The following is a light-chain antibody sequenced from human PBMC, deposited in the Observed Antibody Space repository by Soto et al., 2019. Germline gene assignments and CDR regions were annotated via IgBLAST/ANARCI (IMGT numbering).Light chain of an antibody. CDR1: QSVSSSY. CDR3: QQYGSSPEWT. J-gene: IGKJ1*01. Sequence: EIVLTQSPGTLSLSPGERATLSCRASQSVSSSYLAWYQQKPGQDPGLLIYGASSRATGIPDRFSGSGSGTDFTLTISRLEPEDFAVYYCQQYGSSPEWTFGQGTKVEIK. V-gene: IGKV3-20*01. CDR2: GAS.